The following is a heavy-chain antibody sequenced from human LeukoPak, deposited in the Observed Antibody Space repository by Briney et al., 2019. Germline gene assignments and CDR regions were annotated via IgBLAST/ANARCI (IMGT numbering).Heavy chain of an antibody. V-gene: IGHV1-69*01. CDR1: GGTFSSYA. CDR2: ISPIFGTA. J-gene: IGHJ5*02. Sequence: SVKVSCKASGGTFSSYAISWVRQAPGQGLEWMGGISPIFGTANYAQKFQVRVTITADESTSTAYMELSSLRSEDTAVYYCARALSPEGRGSRSYVAVIYNWFDPWGQGTLVTVSS. CDR3: ARALSPEGRGSRSYVAVIYNWFDP. D-gene: IGHD3-10*01.